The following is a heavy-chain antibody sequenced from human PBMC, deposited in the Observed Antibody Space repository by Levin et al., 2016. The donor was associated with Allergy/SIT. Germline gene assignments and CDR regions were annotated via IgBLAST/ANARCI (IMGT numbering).Heavy chain of an antibody. J-gene: IGHJ4*02. Sequence: RQAPGKGLEWIGSIYYSGSTYYNPSLKSRVTISVDTSKNQFSLKLSSVTAADTAVYYCARHLYGIYSPIDYWGQGTLVTVSS. V-gene: IGHV4-39*01. CDR2: IYYSGST. D-gene: IGHD3-9*01. CDR3: ARHLYGIYSPIDY.